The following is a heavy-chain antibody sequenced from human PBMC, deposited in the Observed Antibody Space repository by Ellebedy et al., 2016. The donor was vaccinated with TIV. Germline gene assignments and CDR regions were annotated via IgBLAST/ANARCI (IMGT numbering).Heavy chain of an antibody. V-gene: IGHV4-61*08. CDR1: GGSISSGGYY. Sequence: SETLSLTXTVSGGSISSGGYYWSWIRQPPGKGLEWIGYIYYSGSTNYNPSLKSRVTISVDTSKNQFSLKLSSVTAADTAVYYCARGGGSWNYWGQGTLVTVSS. CDR2: IYYSGST. D-gene: IGHD2-15*01. CDR3: ARGGGSWNY. J-gene: IGHJ4*02.